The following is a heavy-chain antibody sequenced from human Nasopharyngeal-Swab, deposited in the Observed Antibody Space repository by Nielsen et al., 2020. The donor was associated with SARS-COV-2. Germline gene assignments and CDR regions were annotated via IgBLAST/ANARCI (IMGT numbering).Heavy chain of an antibody. Sequence: SVKVSCKASGGTFSSYAISWVRQAPGQGLEWMGGIIPIFGTANYVQKFQGRVTITADESTSTAYMELSSLRSEDTAVYYCARGGWKGYYYYYYMDVWGKGTTVTVSS. CDR3: ARGGWKGYYYYYYMDV. CDR1: GGTFSSYA. CDR2: IIPIFGTA. J-gene: IGHJ6*03. V-gene: IGHV1-69*13. D-gene: IGHD6-19*01.